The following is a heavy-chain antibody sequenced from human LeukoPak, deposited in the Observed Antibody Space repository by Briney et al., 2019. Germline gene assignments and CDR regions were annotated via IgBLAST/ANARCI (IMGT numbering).Heavy chain of an antibody. D-gene: IGHD3-22*01. CDR3: ARVYDYYDSSGYYGSLDY. CDR2: INPNSGGT. Sequence: ASVKVSCKASGYTFTGYYMHWVRQAPGQGLEWMGWINPNSGGTNYAQKFQGRVTMTRDTSISTAYMELSRLRYDDTAVYYCARVYDYYDSSGYYGSLDYWGQGTLVTVSS. J-gene: IGHJ4*02. V-gene: IGHV1-2*02. CDR1: GYTFTGYY.